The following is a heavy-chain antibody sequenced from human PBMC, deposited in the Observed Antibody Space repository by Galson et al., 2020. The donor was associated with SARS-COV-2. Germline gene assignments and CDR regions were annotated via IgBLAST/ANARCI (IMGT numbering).Heavy chain of an antibody. J-gene: IGHJ3*02. CDR3: ARRGLGYDSSGYYPMSAFDI. V-gene: IGHV4-59*08. Sequence: ETSETLSLTCTVSGGSISSYYWSWIRQPPGKGLEWMGYIYYSGRTNYNPSLKSRVTISVDTSKNQFSLKLSSVTAADTAVYYCARRGLGYDSSGYYPMSAFDIWGQGTMVTVSS. D-gene: IGHD3-22*01. CDR2: IYYSGRT. CDR1: GGSISSYY.